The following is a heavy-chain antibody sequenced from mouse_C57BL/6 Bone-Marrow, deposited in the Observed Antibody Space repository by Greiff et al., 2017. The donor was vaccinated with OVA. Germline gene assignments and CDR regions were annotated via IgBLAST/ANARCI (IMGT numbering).Heavy chain of an antibody. CDR2: IYPGDGDT. J-gene: IGHJ4*01. V-gene: IGHV1-82*01. CDR3: ARDRLRDYALDD. D-gene: IGHD1-3*01. CDR1: GYAFSRSW. Sequence: QVQLQQSGPELVKPGASVKISCKASGYAFSRSWMNWVKQRPGKGLEWIGRIYPGDGDTNYNGKFKGKATLTADNSSSTDYMQLSSLTSEDSAVYFCARDRLRDYALDDWGQGTSVTVSS.